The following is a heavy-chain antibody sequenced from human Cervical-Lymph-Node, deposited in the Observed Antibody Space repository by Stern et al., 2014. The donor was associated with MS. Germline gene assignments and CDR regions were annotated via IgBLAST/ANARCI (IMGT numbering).Heavy chain of an antibody. V-gene: IGHV1-18*01. CDR2: ISPYNGNT. D-gene: IGHD3-10*01. CDR3: ATTGSSMSGWFDP. Sequence: QVQLVQSGAEVKKPGASVRVSCKASSYTFTNYGIGWVRQAPGQGLEWMGWISPYNGNTSLAEKLQGRLTLTTDTSTNTAYMELRSLRPDDTAVYYCATTGSSMSGWFDPWGQGTLVTVSS. J-gene: IGHJ5*02. CDR1: SYTFTNYG.